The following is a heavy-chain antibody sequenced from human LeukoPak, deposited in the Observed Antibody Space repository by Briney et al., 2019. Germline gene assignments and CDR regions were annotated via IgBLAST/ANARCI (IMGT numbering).Heavy chain of an antibody. CDR3: AKDLRASGWYYFDY. D-gene: IGHD6-19*01. Sequence: GGSLRLSCVASGFTFSSNGMHWVRQAPGKGLEWVAVIWYDGSNKYYADSVKGRFTISRDNSKNTLYLQMNSLRAEDTAVYYCAKDLRASGWYYFDYWGQGTLVTVSS. J-gene: IGHJ4*02. CDR1: GFTFSSNG. CDR2: IWYDGSNK. V-gene: IGHV3-33*06.